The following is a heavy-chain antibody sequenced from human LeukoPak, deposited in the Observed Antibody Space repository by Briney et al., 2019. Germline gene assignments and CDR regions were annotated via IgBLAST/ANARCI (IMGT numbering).Heavy chain of an antibody. CDR3: ARGAYGSGSSYNYYGMDV. CDR1: GSIFGNRW. CDR2: IYPYDSDT. J-gene: IGHJ6*02. V-gene: IGHV5-51*01. D-gene: IGHD3-10*01. Sequence: GAALEISCEGSGSIFGNRWIGWVRPLPGKGLEWMGIIYPYDSDTIYSPSFEGQVTISADKSISTAYLQWSSLKASDTAMYYCARGAYGSGSSYNYYGMDVWGQGTTVTVSS.